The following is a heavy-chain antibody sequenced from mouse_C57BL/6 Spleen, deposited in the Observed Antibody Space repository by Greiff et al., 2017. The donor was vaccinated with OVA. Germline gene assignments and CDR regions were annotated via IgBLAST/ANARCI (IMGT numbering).Heavy chain of an antibody. V-gene: IGHV1-76*01. D-gene: IGHD4-1*01. CDR3: ASELGRYFDY. J-gene: IGHJ2*01. CDR1: GYTFTDYY. Sequence: VKLMESGAELVRPGASVKLSCKASGYTFTDYYINWVKQRPGQGLEWIARIYPGSGNTYYNEKFKGKATLTAEKSSSTAYMQLSSLTSEDSAVYFCASELGRYFDYWGQGTTLTVSS. CDR2: IYPGSGNT.